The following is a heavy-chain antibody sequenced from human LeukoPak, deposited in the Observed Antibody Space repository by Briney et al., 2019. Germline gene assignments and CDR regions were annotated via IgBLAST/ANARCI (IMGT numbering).Heavy chain of an antibody. CDR2: INPNSGGT. CDR3: ARVHNWGSLY. CDR1: GYTFTGYY. D-gene: IGHD7-27*01. Sequence: ASVKVSCKASGYTFTGYYMHWVQKAPGQGLEWMGWINPNSGGTNYAQKFQGRVTMTGDTSISTAYMELSRLRSDDTAVYYCARVHNWGSLYWGQGTLVTVSS. V-gene: IGHV1-2*02. J-gene: IGHJ4*02.